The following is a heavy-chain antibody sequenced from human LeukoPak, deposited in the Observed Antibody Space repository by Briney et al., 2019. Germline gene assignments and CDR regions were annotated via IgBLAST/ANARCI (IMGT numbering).Heavy chain of an antibody. Sequence: GGSLRLSCAASGFTFSSYAVSWVRQAPAKGLEWVSSISGSGVATYSADSVKGRLTISRDNSKSTLFLQMNSLRAEDTAVYYCARDGGGGYNQIDFWGQGTLVTVSS. V-gene: IGHV3-23*01. D-gene: IGHD5-24*01. J-gene: IGHJ4*02. CDR2: ISGSGVAT. CDR3: ARDGGGGYNQIDF. CDR1: GFTFSSYA.